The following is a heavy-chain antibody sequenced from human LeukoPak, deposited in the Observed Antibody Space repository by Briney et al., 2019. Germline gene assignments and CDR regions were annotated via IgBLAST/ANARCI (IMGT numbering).Heavy chain of an antibody. V-gene: IGHV3-23*01. CDR2: ISGSGGST. D-gene: IGHD4-17*01. CDR3: AKGYYGDYQFDY. Sequence: GGSLRLSCAASGLTFSSYSMNWVRQAPGKGLEWVSAISGSGGSTYYADSVRGRFTISRDNSKNTLYLQMNSLRAEDTAVYYCAKGYYGDYQFDYWGQGTLVTVSS. CDR1: GLTFSSYS. J-gene: IGHJ4*02.